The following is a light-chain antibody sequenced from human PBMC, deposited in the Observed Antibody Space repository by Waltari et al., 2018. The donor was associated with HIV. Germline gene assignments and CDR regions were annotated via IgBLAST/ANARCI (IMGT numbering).Light chain of an antibody. Sequence: QSALTQPPSASGSLGQSVTISCTGSSSDIGAYYSVSWFQQHPRSAPKLLLYEVTRRPSAVSDRFAGSRSGRTAFLTVAGLQPDDEATYFCSSYGDSLRVLFGGGTNVTVL. CDR1: SSDIGAYYS. V-gene: IGLV2-8*01. J-gene: IGLJ3*02. CDR3: SSYGDSLRVL. CDR2: EVT.